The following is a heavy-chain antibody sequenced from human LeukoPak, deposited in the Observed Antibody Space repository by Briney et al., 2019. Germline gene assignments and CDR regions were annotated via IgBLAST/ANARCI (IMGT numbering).Heavy chain of an antibody. CDR3: ARDSYSYGSY. V-gene: IGHV3-21*01. D-gene: IGHD5-18*01. Sequence: ETLSLTCAVYGGSFSGYYWSWIRQAPGKGLEWVSSISSSSSYIYYADSVKGRFTISRDNAKNSLYLQMNSLRAEDTAVYYCARDSYSYGSYWGQGTLVTVSS. CDR2: ISSSSSYI. J-gene: IGHJ4*02. CDR1: GGSFSGYY.